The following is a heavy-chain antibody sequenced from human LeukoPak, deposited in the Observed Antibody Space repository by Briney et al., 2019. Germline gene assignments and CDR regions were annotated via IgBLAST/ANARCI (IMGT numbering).Heavy chain of an antibody. J-gene: IGHJ4*02. CDR2: ISYDGCNK. CDR3: ARDGWELRYFDY. Sequence: GGSLRLSCAASGFTFSSYAMHWVRQAPGKGLEWVAVISYDGCNKYYADSVKGRFTISRDNSKNTLYLQMNSLRAEDTAVYYCARDGWELRYFDYWGQGTLVTVSS. D-gene: IGHD1-26*01. V-gene: IGHV3-30*04. CDR1: GFTFSSYA.